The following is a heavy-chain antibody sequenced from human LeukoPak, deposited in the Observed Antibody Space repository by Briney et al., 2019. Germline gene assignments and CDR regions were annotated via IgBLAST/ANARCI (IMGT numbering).Heavy chain of an antibody. CDR3: AKEFERITIFGVVIPQN. CDR1: GFTFSSYG. D-gene: IGHD3-3*01. CDR2: ISYDGSNK. J-gene: IGHJ4*02. Sequence: GGSLRLSCAASGFTFSSYGMHWVRQAPGKGLEWVAVISYDGSNKYYADSVKGRFTISRDNSKNTLYLQMNSLRAEDTAVYYCAKEFERITIFGVVIPQNWGQGTLVTVSS. V-gene: IGHV3-30*18.